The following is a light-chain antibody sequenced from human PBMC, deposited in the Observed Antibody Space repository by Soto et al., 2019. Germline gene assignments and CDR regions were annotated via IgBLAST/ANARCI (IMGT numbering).Light chain of an antibody. Sequence: DIQMTQSPSTLSASVGDRVTITCRASQSVRSWLAWYQQKPGKAPNLLIYAASTLQSGVPSRFSGSGSGTDFTLTISSLQPEDFATYFCQHGYSTPLTFGGGTKVDIK. J-gene: IGKJ4*01. V-gene: IGKV1-39*01. CDR1: QSVRSW. CDR3: QHGYSTPLT. CDR2: AAS.